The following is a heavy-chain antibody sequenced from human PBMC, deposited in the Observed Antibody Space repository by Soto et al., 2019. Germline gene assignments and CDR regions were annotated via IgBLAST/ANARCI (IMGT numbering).Heavy chain of an antibody. CDR3: ARGGDYNRWYLFDY. V-gene: IGHV3-53*01. Sequence: EVQLVESGGGLIQPGGSLRLSCAASGFTVSSNYMSWLRQAPGKGLEWVSVIYSNGGTSYADSVKGRFTISGDTSKNTLYLQMNSLRAEDTAVYYCARGGDYNRWYLFDYWGQGTLVTVSS. J-gene: IGHJ4*02. CDR1: GFTVSSNY. CDR2: IYSNGGT. D-gene: IGHD6-13*01.